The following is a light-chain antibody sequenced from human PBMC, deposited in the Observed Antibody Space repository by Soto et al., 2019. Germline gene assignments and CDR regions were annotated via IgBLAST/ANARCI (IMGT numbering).Light chain of an antibody. CDR3: MQGTHTYT. V-gene: IGKV2-30*01. Sequence: EVVMTQSPLSLPVTLGQPASISCRSSQSLLYSNGNTYLHWCQLRPGQSPRRLIYKVSNRDSGVPDRFSGSGSGTDFTLKISRVEAEDVGVYYCMQGTHTYTFGQGTKLEIK. CDR2: KVS. J-gene: IGKJ2*01. CDR1: QSLLYSNGNTY.